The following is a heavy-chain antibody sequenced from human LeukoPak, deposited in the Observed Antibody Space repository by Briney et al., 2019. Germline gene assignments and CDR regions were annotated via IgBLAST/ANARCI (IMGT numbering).Heavy chain of an antibody. V-gene: IGHV4-34*01. CDR2: INHSGST. Sequence: SETLSLTCAVYGGSFSGYYWSWIRQPPGKGLEWIGEINHSGSTNYNPSLKSRVTISVDTSKNQFSLKLSSVTAADTAVYYCARGHINSSSWYGNWFDPWSQGTLVTVSS. J-gene: IGHJ5*02. CDR3: ARGHINSSSWYGNWFDP. CDR1: GGSFSGYY. D-gene: IGHD6-13*01.